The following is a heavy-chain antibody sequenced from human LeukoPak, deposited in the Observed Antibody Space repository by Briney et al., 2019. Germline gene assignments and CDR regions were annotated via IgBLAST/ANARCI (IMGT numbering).Heavy chain of an antibody. CDR1: GFTFSSYA. J-gene: IGHJ6*02. CDR3: AKGGDGYYYYGTDV. V-gene: IGHV3-23*01. Sequence: PGGSLRLSCAASGFTFSSYAMSWVRQSPGKGLEWVSAISGSGGSTNYADSVKGRFTISRDNSKNTLYLQMNSLRAEDTAVYYCAKGGDGYYYYGTDVWGQGTTVTVSS. CDR2: ISGSGGST. D-gene: IGHD5-24*01.